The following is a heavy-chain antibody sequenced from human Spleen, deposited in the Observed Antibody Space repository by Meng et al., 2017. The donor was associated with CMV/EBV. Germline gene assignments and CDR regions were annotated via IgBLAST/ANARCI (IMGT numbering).Heavy chain of an antibody. V-gene: IGHV3-33*01. CDR3: AREVNAFDI. CDR2: IWYDGSNK. Sequence: GGSLRLSCAASGFTFSSYGMHWVRQAPGKGLEWVAVIWYDGSNKYYADSVKGRFTISRDNAKNSLYLQMNSLRAEDTAVYYCAREVNAFDIWGQGTMVTVSS. J-gene: IGHJ3*02. CDR1: GFTFSSYG.